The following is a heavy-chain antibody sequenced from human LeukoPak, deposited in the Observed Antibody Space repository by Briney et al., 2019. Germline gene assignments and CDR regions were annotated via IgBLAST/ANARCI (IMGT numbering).Heavy chain of an antibody. D-gene: IGHD6-19*01. CDR2: IKQDGSER. J-gene: IGHJ4*02. V-gene: IGHV3-7*01. Sequence: GGSLRLSCAASGFTFTTFWMSWVRQAPGRGLEWVANIKQDGSERYYVDSVKGRFTISRDNAKNSLYLQINSLSAEDTGVYYCAGSGWQVYLDYWGQGALVTVSS. CDR3: AGSGWQVYLDY. CDR1: GFTFTTFW.